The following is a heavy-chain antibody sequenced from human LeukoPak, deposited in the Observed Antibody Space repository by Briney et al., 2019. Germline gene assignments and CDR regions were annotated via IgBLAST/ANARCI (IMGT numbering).Heavy chain of an antibody. CDR2: ISGSGGST. Sequence: GGSLRLSCAASGFTFSSYAMSWVRQAPGKGLEWVSAISGSGGSTYYADSVKGRFTISRDNSKNTLYLQTNSLRAEDTAVYYCAKTPGSSGWYYSLDYWGQGTLVTVSS. CDR1: GFTFSSYA. J-gene: IGHJ4*02. D-gene: IGHD6-19*01. V-gene: IGHV3-23*01. CDR3: AKTPGSSGWYYSLDY.